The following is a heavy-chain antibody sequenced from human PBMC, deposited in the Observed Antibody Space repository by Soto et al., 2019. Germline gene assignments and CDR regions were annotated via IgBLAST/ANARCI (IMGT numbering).Heavy chain of an antibody. J-gene: IGHJ4*02. CDR3: ARALRGYSYALDY. Sequence: SETLSLTCTVSGGSISSYDWSWIRQPPGKGLEWIGYIYYSGSTNYNPSLKSRVTISVDTSKNQFSLKLSSVTAADTAVYYCARALRGYSYALDYWGQGTLVTVS. V-gene: IGHV4-59*01. CDR2: IYYSGST. D-gene: IGHD5-18*01. CDR1: GGSISSYD.